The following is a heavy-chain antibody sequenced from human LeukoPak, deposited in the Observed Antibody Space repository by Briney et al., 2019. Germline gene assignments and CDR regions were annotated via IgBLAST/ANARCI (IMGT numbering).Heavy chain of an antibody. CDR2: ISSNGGST. CDR3: AVMGYCSSTSCYGLFY. J-gene: IGHJ4*02. CDR1: GFTFSSYS. Sequence: GGSLRLSCAASGFTFSSYSMNWVRQAPGKGLEYVSAISSNGGSTYYANSVRGRFTISRDNSKNTLYLQMGSLRAEDMAVYYCAVMGYCSSTSCYGLFYWGQGTLVTVSS. V-gene: IGHV3-64*01. D-gene: IGHD2-2*01.